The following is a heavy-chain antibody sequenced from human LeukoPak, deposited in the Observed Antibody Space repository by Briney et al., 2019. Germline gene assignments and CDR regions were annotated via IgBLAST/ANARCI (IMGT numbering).Heavy chain of an antibody. CDR2: INRDGSST. CDR1: GLTFRNYW. V-gene: IGHV3-74*01. J-gene: IGHJ5*02. Sequence: GGSLRLSCVGSGLTFRNYWMYWVRQGPGKGLVWISRINRDGSSTNYADSVKGRFTISRDNSKNTLYLQMNSLRAEDTAVYYCAKDPVDPWGQGTLVTVSS. CDR3: AKDPVDP.